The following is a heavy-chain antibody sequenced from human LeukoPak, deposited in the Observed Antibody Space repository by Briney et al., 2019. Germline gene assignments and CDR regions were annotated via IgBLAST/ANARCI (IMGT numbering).Heavy chain of an antibody. D-gene: IGHD1-26*01. CDR1: GGSIRSYY. CDR3: ARDKGSHADS. V-gene: IGHV4-59*01. CDR2: IYYSGST. Sequence: PSETLSLTCTVSGGSIRSYYWSWIRQPPGKELEWIGYIYYSGSTNYNSSLKSRVTISVDTSKNQFSLKLSSVTAADTAVYYCARDKGSHADSWGQGTLVTVSS. J-gene: IGHJ4*02.